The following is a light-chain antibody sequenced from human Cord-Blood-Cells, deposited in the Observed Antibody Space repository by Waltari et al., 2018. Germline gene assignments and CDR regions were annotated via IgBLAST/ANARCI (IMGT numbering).Light chain of an antibody. V-gene: IGKV4-1*01. J-gene: IGKJ2*01. CDR2: CAS. CDR3: QQYYSTPHT. CDR1: PSVLYSSNNKNY. Sequence: DIVMTQSPDSRAVSLGERATINCKSSPSVLYSSNNKNYLAWYQQKPGQPPKLLIYCASTRESGVPDRFSGSGSGTDFTLTISSLQAEDVAVYYCQQYYSTPHTFGQGTKLEIK.